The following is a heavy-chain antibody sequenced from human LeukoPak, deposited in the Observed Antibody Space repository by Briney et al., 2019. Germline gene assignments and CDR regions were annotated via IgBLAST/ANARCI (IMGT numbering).Heavy chain of an antibody. V-gene: IGHV4-39*01. CDR1: GGSISSSSYY. J-gene: IGHJ5*02. CDR2: IYYSGST. Sequence: PSETLSLTCTVSGGSISSSSYYWGWIRQPPGKGLEWIGSIYYSGSTYYNPSLKSRVTISVDTSKNQFSLKLSSVTAADTAVYYCARQGPIVVVENWFDPWGQGTLVTVSS. D-gene: IGHD3-22*01. CDR3: ARQGPIVVVENWFDP.